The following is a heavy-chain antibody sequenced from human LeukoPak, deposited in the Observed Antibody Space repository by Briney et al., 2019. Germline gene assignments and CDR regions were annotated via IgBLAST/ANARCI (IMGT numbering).Heavy chain of an antibody. CDR2: INPNSGGT. CDR1: GYTFTGYY. V-gene: IGHV1-2*04. Sequence: ASVKVSFTASGYTFTGYYMHWVRQAPGQGLEWMGRINPNSGGTNYAQKFQGWVTMTRDTSISTAYMELSRLRSDDTAVYYCARSPMWYDSSGYPHGDFDYWGQGTLVTVSS. D-gene: IGHD3-22*01. CDR3: ARSPMWYDSSGYPHGDFDY. J-gene: IGHJ4*02.